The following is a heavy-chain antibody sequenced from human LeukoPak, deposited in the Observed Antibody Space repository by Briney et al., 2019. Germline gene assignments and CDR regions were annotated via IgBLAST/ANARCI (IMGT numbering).Heavy chain of an antibody. V-gene: IGHV3-53*01. CDR2: IYSGGST. D-gene: IGHD5-18*01. CDR1: GFTVSSSY. J-gene: IGHJ4*02. CDR3: AKGYNYAYEY. Sequence: PGGSLRLSCAASGFTVSSSYMSWVRQAPGKGLEWVSLIYSGGSTYYAASVKGRFTISRDNSKNTLYLQMNSLRPEDTAVYYCAKGYNYAYEYWGQGILVTVSS.